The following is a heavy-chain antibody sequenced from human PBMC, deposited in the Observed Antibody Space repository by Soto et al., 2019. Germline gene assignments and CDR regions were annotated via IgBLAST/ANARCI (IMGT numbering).Heavy chain of an antibody. Sequence: SETLSLTCTVSGGSISSGGYYWSWIRQHPGKGLEWIGYIYYSGSTYYNPSLKSRVTISVDTSKNQFSLKLSSVTAADTAVYYCARESYYDSSGYYSDAFDIWGQGTMVTVS. CDR2: IYYSGST. CDR3: ARESYYDSSGYYSDAFDI. CDR1: GGSISSGGYY. J-gene: IGHJ3*02. D-gene: IGHD3-22*01. V-gene: IGHV4-31*03.